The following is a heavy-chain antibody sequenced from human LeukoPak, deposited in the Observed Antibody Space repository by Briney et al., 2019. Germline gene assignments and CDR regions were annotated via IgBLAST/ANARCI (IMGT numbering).Heavy chain of an antibody. J-gene: IGHJ4*02. CDR1: GYTFTSYD. D-gene: IGHD3-10*01. V-gene: IGHV1-8*01. Sequence: ASVKVSCKASGYTFTSYDINWVRQATGQGLEWMGWMNPNSGNTGYAQKFQGRVTMTRNTSISTAYMELSSLRSEDTAVYYCVSSEEFLYGSGSPFDYWGQGTLVTVSS. CDR2: MNPNSGNT. CDR3: VSSEEFLYGSGSPFDY.